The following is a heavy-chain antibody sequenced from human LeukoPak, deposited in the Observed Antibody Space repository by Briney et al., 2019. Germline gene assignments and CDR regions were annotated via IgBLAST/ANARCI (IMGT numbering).Heavy chain of an antibody. D-gene: IGHD3-10*01. CDR3: ARDSPSLRGVRPSYYFDY. CDR2: IVVGSGNT. Sequence: GTSVKVSCKASGFTFTSSAVQWVRQARGQSLEWIGWIVVGSGNTNYAQKFQGRVTMTRDTSISTAYMELSRLRSDDTAVYYCARDSPSLRGVRPSYYFDYWGQGTLVTVSS. J-gene: IGHJ4*02. CDR1: GFTFTSSA. V-gene: IGHV1-58*01.